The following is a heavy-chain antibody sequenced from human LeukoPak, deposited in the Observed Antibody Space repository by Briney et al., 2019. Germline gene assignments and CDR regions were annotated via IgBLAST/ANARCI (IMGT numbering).Heavy chain of an antibody. J-gene: IGHJ4*02. V-gene: IGHV4-59*01. CDR3: ARGRYSSGWYMEPLFDY. Sequence: PSETLSLTCTVSGGSISSYYWSWLRQPPGKGLEWIGYIYYSGSTNYNPSLKSRVTISVDTSKNQFSLKLSSVTAADTAVYYCARGRYSSGWYMEPLFDYWGQGTLVTVSS. CDR1: GGSISSYY. D-gene: IGHD6-19*01. CDR2: IYYSGST.